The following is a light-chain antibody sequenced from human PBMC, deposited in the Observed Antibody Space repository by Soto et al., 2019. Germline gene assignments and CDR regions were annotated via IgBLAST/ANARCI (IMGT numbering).Light chain of an antibody. J-gene: IGLJ3*02. CDR1: SSDVGGNDY. Sequence: QSALTQPPSASGSPGQSVTISCTGASSDVGGNDYVSWYQHHPGKVPKLMIFEVNKRPSGVPHRFSGSKSGNTASLTVSGLQAEDEADYYCCSYGFAGSDYLVFGGGTSSPS. CDR2: EVN. CDR3: CSYGFAGSDYLV. V-gene: IGLV2-8*01.